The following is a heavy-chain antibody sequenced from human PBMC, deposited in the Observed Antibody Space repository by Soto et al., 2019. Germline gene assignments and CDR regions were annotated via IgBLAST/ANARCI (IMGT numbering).Heavy chain of an antibody. CDR2: ISYDGSNK. CDR3: AREAQPTDFDY. Sequence: QVQLVESGGGVVQPGRSLRLSCAASGFTFSSYAMHWVLQAPGKGLEWVAVISYDGSNKYYADSVKGRFTISRDNSKNTLYLQMNSLRAEDTAVYYCAREAQPTDFDYWGQGTLVTVSS. J-gene: IGHJ4*02. V-gene: IGHV3-30-3*01. D-gene: IGHD5-18*01. CDR1: GFTFSSYA.